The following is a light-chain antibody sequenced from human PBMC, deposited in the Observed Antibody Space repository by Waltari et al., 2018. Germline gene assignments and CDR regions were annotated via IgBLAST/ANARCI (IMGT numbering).Light chain of an antibody. J-gene: IGLJ3*02. V-gene: IGLV3-1*01. CDR1: KLGEKY. CDR3: QAWDSSNVV. CDR2: QDN. Sequence: SYVLTHPPSVSVFPGQTPRITCSRDKLGEKYVSWFQQKPGQSPVLVIYQDNKRPSGIPERFSGSNSRNTATLTISGTQAVDEADYYCQAWDSSNVVFGGGTKLAVL.